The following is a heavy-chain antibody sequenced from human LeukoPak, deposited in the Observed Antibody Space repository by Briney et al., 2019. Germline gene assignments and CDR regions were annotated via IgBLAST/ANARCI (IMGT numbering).Heavy chain of an antibody. D-gene: IGHD4-17*01. CDR1: GFTFDDYA. J-gene: IGHJ4*02. CDR3: ARDRGDYGDCHDY. Sequence: PGRSLRLSCAASGFTFDDYAMHWVRQAPGKGLEWVSGISWNSGSIGYADSVKGRFTISRDNAKNSLYLQMNSVRAEDTAVYYCARDRGDYGDCHDYWGQGTLVTVSS. V-gene: IGHV3-9*01. CDR2: ISWNSGSI.